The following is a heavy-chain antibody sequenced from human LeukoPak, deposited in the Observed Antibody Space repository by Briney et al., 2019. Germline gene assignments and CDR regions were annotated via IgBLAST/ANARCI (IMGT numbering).Heavy chain of an antibody. Sequence: PGGSLRLSCAVSGITLSNYGMSRVRQAPGKGLEWVAGISDRGSRTNYADSVKGRFTISTDHPENTLYLEMNSLRAEDTAVYFCAKRGVVIRVILVGFHKEAYYFDSWGQGALVTVSS. V-gene: IGHV3-23*01. CDR1: GITLSNYG. CDR3: AKRGVVIRVILVGFHKEAYYFDS. CDR2: ISDRGSRT. J-gene: IGHJ4*02. D-gene: IGHD3-22*01.